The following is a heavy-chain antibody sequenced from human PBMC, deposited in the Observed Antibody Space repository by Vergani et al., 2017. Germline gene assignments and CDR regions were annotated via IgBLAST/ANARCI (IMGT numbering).Heavy chain of an antibody. CDR3: ARRSGGYYSGGKVHPLRTAFDV. CDR1: GGSISAGYYF. J-gene: IGHJ3*01. Sequence: QVQLQASGPGRVKPSQTLSLTCTMSGGSISAGYYFWSWIRQPAGKGLEWLGHISASGNASHSPSLKTRVSMSVDRSQNQFSLTVTSVTAADTAIYFCARRSGGYYSGGKVHPLRTAFDVWGHGTVVTVSS. D-gene: IGHD2-15*01. V-gene: IGHV4-61*02. CDR2: ISASGNA.